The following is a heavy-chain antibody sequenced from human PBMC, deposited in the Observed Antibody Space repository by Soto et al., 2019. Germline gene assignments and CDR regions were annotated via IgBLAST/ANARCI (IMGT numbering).Heavy chain of an antibody. CDR2: MNPNTGNT. V-gene: IGHV1-8*01. Sequence: ASVKVSCKSSGYTFTNYNINCVRQATGQGLEWMGWMNPNTGNTGYAEKFQGRVTMTRNGSINTAYMELSGLRSDDTAVYFCAREAASDPSFYYHYMDVWGKGTTVTVSS. D-gene: IGHD6-25*01. CDR3: AREAASDPSFYYHYMDV. J-gene: IGHJ6*03. CDR1: GYTFTNYN.